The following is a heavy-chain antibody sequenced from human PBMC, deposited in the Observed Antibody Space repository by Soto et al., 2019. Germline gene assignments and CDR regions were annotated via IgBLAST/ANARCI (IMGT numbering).Heavy chain of an antibody. CDR2: IMPVFPTP. CDR3: ARDKDRLQLGGNYYYILDV. J-gene: IGHJ6*02. D-gene: IGHD5-12*01. V-gene: IGHV1-69*12. Sequence: VQLEQSGPEVKKPGSSVKVSCKASGGTFSTSALSWVRQAPGQGLEWMGGIMPVFPTPDYAQKFQGRVTLTADESTSTAYMEWGGLTSDDTAVYYCARDKDRLQLGGNYYYILDVWGQGTAVTVSS. CDR1: GGTFSTSA.